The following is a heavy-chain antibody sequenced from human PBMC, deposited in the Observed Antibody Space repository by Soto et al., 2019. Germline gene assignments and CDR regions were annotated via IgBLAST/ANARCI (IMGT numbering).Heavy chain of an antibody. CDR1: GFTFTRYS. Sequence: GGSLRLSCAASGFTFTRYSMNWVRQAPGKGLEWVSSISSTTNYIYYGDSMNGRFTISRDNAKNSLCLEMNSLRAEDTAVYYCARESEDLTSNFDYWGQGTLVTVSS. V-gene: IGHV3-21*06. J-gene: IGHJ4*02. CDR3: ARESEDLTSNFDY. CDR2: ISSTTNYI.